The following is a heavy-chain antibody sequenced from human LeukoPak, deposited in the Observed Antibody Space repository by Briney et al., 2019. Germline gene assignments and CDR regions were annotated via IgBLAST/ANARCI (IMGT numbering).Heavy chain of an antibody. V-gene: IGHV3-7*01. Sequence: PGGSLRLSCAASGFTFNSYAMLWVRQAPGKGLEWVAHIKQDGSQEYYVDSVKGRFTISRDSAKNSLYLQMNSLRAEDTAVYYCARGVPYDSWSGPHYSDYWGQGTLVTVSS. CDR3: ARGVPYDSWSGPHYSDY. J-gene: IGHJ4*02. D-gene: IGHD3-3*01. CDR1: GFTFNSYA. CDR2: IKQDGSQE.